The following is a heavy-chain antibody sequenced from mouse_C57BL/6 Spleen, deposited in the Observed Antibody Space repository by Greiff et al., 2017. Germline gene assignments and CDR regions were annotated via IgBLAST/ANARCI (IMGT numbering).Heavy chain of an antibody. Sequence: SGAELVRPGTSVKMSCKASGYTFTNYWIGWAKQRPGHGLEWIGDIYPGGGYTNYNEKFKGKATLTADKSSSTAYMQFSSLTSEDSAIYYCARRRIYDYDVGYAIDFWGQGTSVTVSS. CDR1: GYTFTNYW. D-gene: IGHD2-4*01. CDR3: ARRRIYDYDVGYAIDF. CDR2: IYPGGGYT. J-gene: IGHJ4*01. V-gene: IGHV1-63*01.